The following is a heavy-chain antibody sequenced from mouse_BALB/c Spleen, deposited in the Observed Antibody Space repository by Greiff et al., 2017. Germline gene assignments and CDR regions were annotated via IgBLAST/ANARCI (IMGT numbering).Heavy chain of an antibody. J-gene: IGHJ3*01. CDR1: GFTFSNYW. CDR3: TIYDGYYDRFAY. CDR2: IRLKSNNYAT. V-gene: IGHV6-6*02. D-gene: IGHD2-3*01. Sequence: EVKLVESGGGLVQPGGSMKLSCVASGFTFSNYWMNWVRQSPEKGLEWVAEIRLKSNNYATHYAESVKGRFTISRDDSKSSVYLQMNNLRAEDTGIYYCTIYDGYYDRFAYWGQGTLVTVSA.